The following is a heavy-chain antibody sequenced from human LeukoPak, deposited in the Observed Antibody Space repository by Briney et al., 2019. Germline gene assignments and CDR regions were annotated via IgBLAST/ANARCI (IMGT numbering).Heavy chain of an antibody. CDR1: GGSISGYY. CDR3: ARGGLENGYHSNDGFDI. J-gene: IGHJ3*02. Sequence: SETLSFTCTVSGGSISGYYWSWIRQPPGKGLEWIGYIYYSGSTKYNPSLKSRVTMSVDTSRNQFSLKLSSVTAADTAVYYCARGGLENGYHSNDGFDIWGQGTMVTVSS. CDR2: IYYSGST. D-gene: IGHD3-22*01. V-gene: IGHV4-59*01.